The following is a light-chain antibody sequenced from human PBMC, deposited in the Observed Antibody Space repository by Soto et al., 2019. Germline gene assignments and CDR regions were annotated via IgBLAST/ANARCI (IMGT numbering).Light chain of an antibody. Sequence: DIQMTQSPSSVSASVGDRVTITCRASQGISSWLARYQQKPGKAPKLLIYAASSLQSGVPSRFSGSGSGTEFTLTISSLQPEDFATYYCQQANSFLPITFGQGTRLEIK. CDR2: AAS. V-gene: IGKV1-12*01. J-gene: IGKJ5*01. CDR3: QQANSFLPIT. CDR1: QGISSW.